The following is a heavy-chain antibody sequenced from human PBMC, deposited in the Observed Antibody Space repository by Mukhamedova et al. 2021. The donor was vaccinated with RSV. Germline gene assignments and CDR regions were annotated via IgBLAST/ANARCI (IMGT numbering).Heavy chain of an antibody. CDR3: ARAIAAAATQWFEP. J-gene: IGHJ5*02. Sequence: APGQGLEWMGGIIPIFGTANYAQKFQGRVTITADESTSTAYMELSSLRSEDTAVYYCARAIAAAATQWFEPWG. D-gene: IGHD6-13*01. CDR2: IIPIFGTA. V-gene: IGHV1-69*01.